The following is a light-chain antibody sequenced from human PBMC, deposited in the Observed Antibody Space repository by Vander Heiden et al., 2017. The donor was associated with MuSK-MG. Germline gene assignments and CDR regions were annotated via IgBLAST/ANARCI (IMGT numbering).Light chain of an antibody. CDR2: GAS. Sequence: DIQMTQSPSSLSASAGDRVTITCRASQGISNYLAWYQQKPGKVPKLLIYGASTLQSGVPSRFSGSGSRTDFTLTITSLQPEDVGTYYCQNDNSAPITFGQGTRLEIK. V-gene: IGKV1-27*01. CDR3: QNDNSAPIT. CDR1: QGISNY. J-gene: IGKJ5*01.